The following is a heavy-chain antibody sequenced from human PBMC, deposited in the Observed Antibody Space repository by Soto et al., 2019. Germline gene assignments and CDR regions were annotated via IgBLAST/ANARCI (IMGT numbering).Heavy chain of an antibody. D-gene: IGHD3-16*02. Sequence: LSLTCAVSGGSISSAGYSSSWIRQPPGKGLEWIGYIYHSGSTYYNPSLKSRVTISVDRSKNQFSLKLSSVTAADTAVYYCARAYYDYVWGSYRSQNWFDPWGQGTLVTVSS. CDR1: GGSISSAGYS. J-gene: IGHJ5*02. CDR2: IYHSGST. CDR3: ARAYYDYVWGSYRSQNWFDP. V-gene: IGHV4-30-2*01.